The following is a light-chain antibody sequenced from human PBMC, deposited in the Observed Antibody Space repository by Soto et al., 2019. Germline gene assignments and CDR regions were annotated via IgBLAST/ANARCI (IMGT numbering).Light chain of an antibody. CDR2: GAS. J-gene: IGKJ4*01. CDR1: QSGSSSY. CDR3: QQYGNSPLT. Sequence: EIVLTQSPVTLCLSPGERATLACRASQSGSSSYLDWYQQKPGQAPRLLISGASRRATGVPARFSGSGSGTEFTLTISSLEPEDFAVYYCQQYGNSPLTFGGGTKVDIK. V-gene: IGKV3-20*01.